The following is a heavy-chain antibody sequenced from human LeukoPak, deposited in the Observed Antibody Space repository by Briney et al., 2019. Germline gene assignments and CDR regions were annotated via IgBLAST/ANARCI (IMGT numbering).Heavy chain of an antibody. D-gene: IGHD3-3*01. V-gene: IGHV3-23*01. CDR1: GFTFSAYA. CDR3: AKQYYDFLSGSDY. J-gene: IGHJ4*02. Sequence: GGSLRLSCATSGFTFSAYAMAWVRQAPGKRLEWVSTISGSGGSTYYTDSVKGRFTISRDNSKNTLFLQMNSLRAEDTALYYCAKQYYDFLSGSDYWGQGTLVTVSS. CDR2: ISGSGGST.